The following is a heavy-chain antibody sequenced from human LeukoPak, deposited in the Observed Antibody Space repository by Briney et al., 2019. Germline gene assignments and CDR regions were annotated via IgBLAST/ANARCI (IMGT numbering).Heavy chain of an antibody. V-gene: IGHV3-30*03. Sequence: GGSLRLSCAASGFTFSSYGMHWVRQAPGKGLEWVAVISYDGSNKYYADSVKGRFTISRDNSKNTLYLQMNSLRAEDTAVYYCARVDYYYGMDVWGQGATVTVSS. CDR1: GFTFSSYG. J-gene: IGHJ6*02. CDR3: ARVDYYYGMDV. D-gene: IGHD2-2*03. CDR2: ISYDGSNK.